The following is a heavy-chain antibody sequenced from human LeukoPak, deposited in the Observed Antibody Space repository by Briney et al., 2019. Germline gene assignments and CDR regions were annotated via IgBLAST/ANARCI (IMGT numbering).Heavy chain of an antibody. CDR1: GGTFSSYA. CDR3: ARGYCSSTSCYPYYYYGMDV. D-gene: IGHD2-2*01. CDR2: IIPIFGTA. Sequence: ASVKVSCKASGGTFSSYAISWVRQAPGQGLEWMGGIIPIFGTANYAQKFQGKGTITADKSTSTAYMELSSLRSEDTAVYYCARGYCSSTSCYPYYYYGMDVWGKGTTVTVSS. J-gene: IGHJ6*04. V-gene: IGHV1-69*06.